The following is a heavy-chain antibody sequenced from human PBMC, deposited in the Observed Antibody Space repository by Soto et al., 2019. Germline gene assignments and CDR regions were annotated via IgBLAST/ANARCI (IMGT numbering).Heavy chain of an antibody. Sequence: PGGSLRLSCAASGFTFSTYGMHWVRPAPGKGLEWVAVISYDGSNKYYADSVKGRFTISRDNSKNTLYLQMNSLRAEDTAVYYCAKDVLRFLEWLALYGMDVWGQGT. J-gene: IGHJ6*02. CDR3: AKDVLRFLEWLALYGMDV. D-gene: IGHD3-3*01. V-gene: IGHV3-30*18. CDR1: GFTFSTYG. CDR2: ISYDGSNK.